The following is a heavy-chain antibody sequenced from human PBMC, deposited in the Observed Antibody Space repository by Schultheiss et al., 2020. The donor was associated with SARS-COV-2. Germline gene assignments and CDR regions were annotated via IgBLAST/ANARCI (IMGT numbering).Heavy chain of an antibody. CDR3: ARGTNYDFWSGYPLRY. D-gene: IGHD3-3*01. Sequence: EKRSLTCAVYGGSFSGYYWSWIRQPPGKGLEWIGEINHSGSTNYNPSLKSRVTISVDTSKNQFSLKLSSVTAADTAVYYCARGTNYDFWSGYPLRYWGQGTLVTVSS. V-gene: IGHV4-34*01. J-gene: IGHJ4*02. CDR2: INHSGST. CDR1: GGSFSGYY.